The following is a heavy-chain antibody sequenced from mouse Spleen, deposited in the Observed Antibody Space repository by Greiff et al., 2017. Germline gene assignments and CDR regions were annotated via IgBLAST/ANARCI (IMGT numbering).Heavy chain of an antibody. D-gene: IGHD4-1*01. J-gene: IGHJ1*01. CDR3: ASELVYWYIDV. CDR2: IDPYDGAT. V-gene: IGHV1-39*01. Sequence: VQLQESGPELVKPGASVKISCKASGYSFTDYNMNWVKQSTGKSLEWIGVIDPYDGATSYNQKFKGKATLTVDKSSSTAYMQLNSLTSEDSAVYYYASELVYWYIDVWGAGTTVTVSS. CDR1: GYSFTDYN.